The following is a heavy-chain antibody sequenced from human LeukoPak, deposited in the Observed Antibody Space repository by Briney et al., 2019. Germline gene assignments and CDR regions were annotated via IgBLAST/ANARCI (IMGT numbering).Heavy chain of an antibody. J-gene: IGHJ4*02. D-gene: IGHD6-19*01. CDR1: GVTFSSYA. V-gene: IGHV3-23*01. CDR3: AKDARLLGAVAGPNYFDY. CDR2: ISGSGGST. Sequence: PGGSLRLSCAASGVTFSSYAMSWVRQAPGQGLEWVSAISGSGGSTCYADSVKGRFTISRDNSKNTLYLQMNSLRAEDTAVYYCAKDARLLGAVAGPNYFDYWGQGTLVTVSS.